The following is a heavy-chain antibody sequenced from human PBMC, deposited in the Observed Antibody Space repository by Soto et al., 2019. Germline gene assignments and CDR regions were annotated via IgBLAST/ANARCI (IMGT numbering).Heavy chain of an antibody. CDR1: GGSISSGGYS. CDR2: IYHSGST. J-gene: IGHJ3*02. CDR3: ARGNYYDSSGPGDAFDI. D-gene: IGHD3-22*01. V-gene: IGHV4-30-2*01. Sequence: SETLSLTCAVSGGSISSGGYSWSWIRQPPGKGLEWIGYIYHSGSTYYNPSLKSRVTISVDRSKNQFSLKLSSVTAADTAVYYCARGNYYDSSGPGDAFDIWGQGTMVTVS.